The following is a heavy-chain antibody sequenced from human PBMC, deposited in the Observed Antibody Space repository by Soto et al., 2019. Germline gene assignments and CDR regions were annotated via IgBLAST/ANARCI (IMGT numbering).Heavy chain of an antibody. J-gene: IGHJ3*02. V-gene: IGHV1-46*01. CDR1: GSATTKCY. CDR2: INPGGGSA. Sequence: ASVKVSCKASGSATTKCYIHWVRQAPGRGLEWMGIINPGGGSASYAQKFQGRVTITRDTSASTAYMELSSLRSEDTAVYYCARRRITIFGDAFDIWGQGTMVTVSS. D-gene: IGHD3-3*01. CDR3: ARRRITIFGDAFDI.